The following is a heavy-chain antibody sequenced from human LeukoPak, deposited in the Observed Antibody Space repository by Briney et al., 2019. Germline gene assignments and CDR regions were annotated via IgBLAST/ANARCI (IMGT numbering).Heavy chain of an antibody. V-gene: IGHV4-34*01. D-gene: IGHD6-19*01. CDR2: INHSGYT. CDR1: GVPFSNYY. Sequence: SETLSLTCAVSGVPFSNYYWSWVRQSPTKGLEWIGEINHSGYTNYNPSLKSRVTISTDTSKNQFSLMVTSMTPADTGVYYCTRAVAGHPDCGQGTLVTVSS. J-gene: IGHJ4*02. CDR3: TRAVAGHPD.